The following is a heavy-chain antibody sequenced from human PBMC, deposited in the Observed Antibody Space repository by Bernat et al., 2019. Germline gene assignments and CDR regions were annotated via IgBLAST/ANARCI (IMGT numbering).Heavy chain of an antibody. J-gene: IGHJ4*02. V-gene: IGHV4-59*08. CDR1: GCSFTSYY. CDR2: INYSGST. CDR3: ARQNVEMAWFDY. Sequence: QVQLQESGPGLVKPSDTLTLTCTVSGCSFTSYYWSWIRQPPGKGLEWIGYINYSGSTNYNPSLKSRVTISVDTSKNQFSLKLSSVTDADTAVYYCARQNVEMAWFDYWGQGTLVTVSS.